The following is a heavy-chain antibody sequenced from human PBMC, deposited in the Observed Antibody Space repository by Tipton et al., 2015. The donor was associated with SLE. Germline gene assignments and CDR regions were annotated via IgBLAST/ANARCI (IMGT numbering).Heavy chain of an antibody. V-gene: IGHV4-59*01. Sequence: TLSLTCTVSGDSISSYYWSWIRQPPGKGPEWIGYIYKSGITNFNPSLMSRVTISADTSKNQFSLKLSLVTPADTAVYYRARARFVGGGWFQHWGQGPLVTVSS. CDR2: IYKSGIT. CDR1: GDSISSYY. D-gene: IGHD3-16*01. CDR3: ARARFVGGGWFQH. J-gene: IGHJ1*01.